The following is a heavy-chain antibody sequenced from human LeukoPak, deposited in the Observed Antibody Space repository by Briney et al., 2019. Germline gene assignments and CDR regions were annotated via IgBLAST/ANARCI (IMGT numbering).Heavy chain of an antibody. Sequence: GGSLRLSRAASGFTFSSYEMNWVRQAPGKGLEWVSYISSSGSTIYYADSVKGRFTISRDNAKNSLYLEMKGLRAEDTAAYFCARDRDYGTFDYWGQGTLVTVSS. V-gene: IGHV3-48*03. CDR3: ARDRDYGTFDY. J-gene: IGHJ4*02. CDR2: ISSSGSTI. D-gene: IGHD4-17*01. CDR1: GFTFSSYE.